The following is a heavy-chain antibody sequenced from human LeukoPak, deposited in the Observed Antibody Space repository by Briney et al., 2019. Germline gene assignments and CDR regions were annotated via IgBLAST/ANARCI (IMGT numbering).Heavy chain of an antibody. CDR2: IYYSGST. CDR1: GGSISSYS. D-gene: IGHD4-17*01. Sequence: PSETLSLTCTVSGGSISSYSWSWIRQPPGKGLEWIGYIYYSGSTYYNPSLKSRVTISVDTSKNQFSLKLSSVTAADTAVYYCARADYGDYAVPAHIDYWGQGTLVTVSS. J-gene: IGHJ4*02. CDR3: ARADYGDYAVPAHIDY. V-gene: IGHV4-59*08.